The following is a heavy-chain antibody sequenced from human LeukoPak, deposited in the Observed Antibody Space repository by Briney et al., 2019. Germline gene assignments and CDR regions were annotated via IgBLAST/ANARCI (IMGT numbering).Heavy chain of an antibody. D-gene: IGHD1-26*01. CDR2: IYHSGST. V-gene: IGHV4-38-2*01. Sequence: SETLSLTCAVSGYSISSGYYWGWIRQPPGKGLEWIGSIYHSGSTYYNPSLKSRVTISVDTSKNQFSLKLSSVTAADTAVYYCACWSYREAFDIWGQGTMVTVSS. J-gene: IGHJ3*02. CDR3: ACWSYREAFDI. CDR1: GYSISSGYY.